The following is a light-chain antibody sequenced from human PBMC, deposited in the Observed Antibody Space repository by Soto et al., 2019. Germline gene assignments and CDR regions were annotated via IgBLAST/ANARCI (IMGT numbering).Light chain of an antibody. CDR3: LLSYGGAQVL. CDR1: AGAVTSAYY. Sequence: QAVVTQEPSLTVSPGGTVTLTCASSAGAVTSAYYTNWLQQQPGQAPRALIYSTSKKPSWTPARFSGSLLGGKAALTLSAAQPEDEADYYCLLSYGGAQVLFGGGTKLTVL. V-gene: IGLV7-43*01. J-gene: IGLJ2*01. CDR2: STS.